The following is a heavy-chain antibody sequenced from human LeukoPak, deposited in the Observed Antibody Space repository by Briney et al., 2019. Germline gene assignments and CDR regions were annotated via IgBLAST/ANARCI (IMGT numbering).Heavy chain of an antibody. J-gene: IGHJ4*02. Sequence: ASVKVSCKASQHTYTDSDTHSGPQAPGQGLEWMGWINPNSGGTNYAQKFQGRVTMTRDTSISTAYMELSSLRSDDTAMYYCASYSSGFGFALHGYWGQGTLVTVSS. D-gene: IGHD3-22*01. V-gene: IGHV1-2*02. CDR1: QHTYTDSD. CDR3: ASYSSGFGFALHGY. CDR2: INPNSGGT.